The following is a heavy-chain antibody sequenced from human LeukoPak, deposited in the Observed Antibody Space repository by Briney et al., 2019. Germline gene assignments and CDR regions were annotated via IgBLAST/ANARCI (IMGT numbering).Heavy chain of an antibody. CDR3: ARDPPDRYVHRAFDI. D-gene: IGHD3-16*02. V-gene: IGHV3-7*01. CDR2: IKEDGSAK. Sequence: GGSLRLSCVASGFNFSSYWMTWVRQAPGKGLEWVANIKEDGSAKSHVDSVKGRFTISRDNAKKSLYLQMDSLRAEDTAVYYCARDPPDRYVHRAFDIWGQGTMVTISS. CDR1: GFNFSSYW. J-gene: IGHJ3*02.